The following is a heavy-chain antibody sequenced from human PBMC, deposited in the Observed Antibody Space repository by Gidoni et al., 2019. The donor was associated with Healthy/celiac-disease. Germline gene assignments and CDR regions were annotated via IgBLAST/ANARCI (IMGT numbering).Heavy chain of an antibody. Sequence: EVQLVQSGAEAKKPGATVKISCKVSGYTFTDYYMPWVQQAPGKGLEWMGLVDPEDGETIYAEKFQGRVTITADTSTDTAYRELSSLRSEDTAVYYCATADQMLLGDTAMVNYYYYGMDVWGQGTTVTVSS. V-gene: IGHV1-69-2*01. J-gene: IGHJ6*02. D-gene: IGHD5-18*01. CDR1: GYTFTDYY. CDR3: ATADQMLLGDTAMVNYYYYGMDV. CDR2: VDPEDGET.